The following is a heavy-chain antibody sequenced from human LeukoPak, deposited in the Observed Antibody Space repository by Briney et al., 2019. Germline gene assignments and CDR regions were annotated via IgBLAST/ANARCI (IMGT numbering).Heavy chain of an antibody. CDR3: ARGTSFGVVINPADY. CDR2: INPNSGGT. Sequence: GASVKVSCKASGYTFTGYYMHWVRQAPGQGLEWMGWINPNSGGTNYAQKFQGRVTMTRDTSIGTGYMELSRLRSDDTAVYYCARGTSFGVVINPADYWGQGTLVTVSS. J-gene: IGHJ4*02. D-gene: IGHD3-3*01. V-gene: IGHV1-2*02. CDR1: GYTFTGYY.